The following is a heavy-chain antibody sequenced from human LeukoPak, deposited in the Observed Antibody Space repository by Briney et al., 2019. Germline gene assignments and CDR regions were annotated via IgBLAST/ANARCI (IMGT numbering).Heavy chain of an antibody. D-gene: IGHD4-17*01. CDR1: GFTFSSYS. CDR3: ARITEDYGDSYDY. V-gene: IGHV3-21*01. J-gene: IGHJ4*02. CDR2: ISSSSYI. Sequence: PGGSLRLSCAASGFTFSSYSMNWVRQAPGKGLEWVSSISSSSYIYYADSVKGRFTISRDNAKNSLYLQMNSLRAEDTAVYYCARITEDYGDSYDYWGQGTLVTVSS.